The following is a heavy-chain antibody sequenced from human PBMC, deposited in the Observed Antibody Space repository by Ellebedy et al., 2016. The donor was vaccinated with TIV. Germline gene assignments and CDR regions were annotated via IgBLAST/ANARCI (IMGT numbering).Heavy chain of an antibody. V-gene: IGHV4-59*12. CDR2: VYYSGDT. J-gene: IGHJ6*02. Sequence: MPSETLSLTCTVSGGSIRSYYWSWIRQPPGKGLEWIGYVYYSGDTNYKPSLKSRLSMSVDTSKNQFPLKLSSVTAADTAVYYCARFANSYGLDVWGQGTTVTVSS. CDR1: GGSIRSYY. CDR3: ARFANSYGLDV.